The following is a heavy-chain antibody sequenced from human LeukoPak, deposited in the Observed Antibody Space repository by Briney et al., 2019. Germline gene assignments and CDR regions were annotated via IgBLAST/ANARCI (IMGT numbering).Heavy chain of an antibody. CDR2: ISGSGSST. CDR1: GFIFSNYG. Sequence: GGSLRLSCAASGFIFSNYGMNWVRQAPGKGLDWVSSISGSGSSTYYAESVKGRVTISRDNSQDTLYLQMNSLRAEDTAIYYCAKDLPYYYDSSGSGDAFDIWGRGTMVTVST. D-gene: IGHD3-22*01. V-gene: IGHV3-23*01. CDR3: AKDLPYYYDSSGSGDAFDI. J-gene: IGHJ3*02.